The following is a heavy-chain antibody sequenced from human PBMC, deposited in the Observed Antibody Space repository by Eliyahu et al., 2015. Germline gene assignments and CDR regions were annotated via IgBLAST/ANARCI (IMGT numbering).Heavy chain of an antibody. D-gene: IGHD6-19*01. J-gene: IGHJ4*02. V-gene: IGHV3-11*06. CDR2: ISSSSSYT. CDR1: GFTFSDYY. Sequence: QVQLVESGGGLVKPGGSLRLSCAASGFTFSDYYMSWIRQAPGKGLEWVSYISSSSSYTNYADSVKGRFTISRDNAKNSLYLQMNSLRAEDTAVYYCARSIAVADDFDYWGQGTLVTVSS. CDR3: ARSIAVADDFDY.